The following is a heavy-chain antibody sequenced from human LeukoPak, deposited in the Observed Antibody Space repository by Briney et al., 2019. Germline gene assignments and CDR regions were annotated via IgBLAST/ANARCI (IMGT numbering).Heavy chain of an antibody. D-gene: IGHD6-13*01. CDR2: INPNSGGT. CDR1: GYTFTGYY. Sequence: GGPVKVSCKASGYTFTGYYMHWVRQAPGQGLEWMGWINPNSGGTNYAQKFQGRVTMTRDTSISTVYMELSRLRSDDTAVYYCARAGLGYSSSWDYYYYMNVWGKGTTVTVSS. J-gene: IGHJ6*03. CDR3: ARAGLGYSSSWDYYYYMNV. V-gene: IGHV1-2*02.